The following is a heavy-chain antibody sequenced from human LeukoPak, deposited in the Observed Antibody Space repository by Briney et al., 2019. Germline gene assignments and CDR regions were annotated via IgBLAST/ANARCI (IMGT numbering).Heavy chain of an antibody. CDR2: ISNDGSRK. D-gene: IGHD6-19*01. CDR3: ARDIAVADLAVDY. Sequence: GRSLRLSCAPSGFTFSRHGMHWVRQAPGKGLEWVAIISNDGSRKYYAHSVEGRFTISRDNSKNTLYLQMDSLRAEDTAVYYCARDIAVADLAVDYWGQGTLVTVSS. V-gene: IGHV3-30*03. CDR1: GFTFSRHG. J-gene: IGHJ4*02.